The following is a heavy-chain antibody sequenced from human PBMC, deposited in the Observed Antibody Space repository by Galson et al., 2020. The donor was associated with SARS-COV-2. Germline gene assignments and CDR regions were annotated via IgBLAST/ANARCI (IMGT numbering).Heavy chain of an antibody. V-gene: IGHV3-21*01. CDR3: ARVREQWATATIDY. J-gene: IGHJ4*02. CDR1: GFTFTIYN. CDR2: ISPRSNYI. D-gene: IGHD6-19*01. Sequence: GESLKISCAASGFTFTIYNMNWVRQAPGKGLEWVSSISPRSNYIYYADLLKGRVTISRDNAKNSVYLQLSSLRAEDTAVYYCARVREQWATATIDYWGQGTLVTVSS.